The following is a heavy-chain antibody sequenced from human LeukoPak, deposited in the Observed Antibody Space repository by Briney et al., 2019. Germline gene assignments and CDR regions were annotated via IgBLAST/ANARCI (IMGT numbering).Heavy chain of an antibody. CDR1: GFTFTSYW. V-gene: IGHV3-7*01. CDR3: VYGGSYYVA. CDR2: IKEDGSEK. J-gene: IGHJ5*02. D-gene: IGHD1-26*01. Sequence: GGSLRLSCAASGFTFTSYWMTWVRQAPGTGLELVANIKEDGSEKYYVDSVRGRFTISRDNAKNSLYLQMNSLRVEDTAVYYCVYGGSYYVAWGQGTLVTVSS.